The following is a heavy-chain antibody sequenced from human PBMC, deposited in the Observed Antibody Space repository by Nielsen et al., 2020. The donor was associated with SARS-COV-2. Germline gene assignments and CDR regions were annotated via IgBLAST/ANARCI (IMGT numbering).Heavy chain of an antibody. CDR2: ISWNSGSI. D-gene: IGHD5-24*01. Sequence: SLKISCAASGFTFDDYAMHWVRQAPGKGLEWVSGISWNSGSIGYADSVKGRFTISRDNAKNSLYLQMNSLRAEDTALYYCAKGKVAMATTYYYGMDVWGQGTTVTVSS. J-gene: IGHJ6*02. CDR1: GFTFDDYA. V-gene: IGHV3-9*01. CDR3: AKGKVAMATTYYYGMDV.